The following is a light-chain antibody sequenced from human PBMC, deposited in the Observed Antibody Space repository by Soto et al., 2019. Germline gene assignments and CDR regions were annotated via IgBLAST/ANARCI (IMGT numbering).Light chain of an antibody. Sequence: QSALTQPASVSGSPGQSITISCTATTSDFGSYNFVSWFQQHPDKAPRLIIYQVSNRPSGVSNRFSDSKSGNTASLTISGLQAEDGADYCCSSFTTTNTWVFGGGTKVTVL. J-gene: IGLJ3*02. CDR1: TSDFGSYNF. V-gene: IGLV2-14*01. CDR3: SSFTTTNTWV. CDR2: QVS.